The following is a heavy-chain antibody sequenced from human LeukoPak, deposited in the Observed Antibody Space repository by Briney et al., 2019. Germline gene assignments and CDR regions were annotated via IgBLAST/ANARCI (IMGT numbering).Heavy chain of an antibody. J-gene: IGHJ3*02. CDR2: ISSSSSYI. Sequence: GGSLRLSCAASGFTFSSYSMNWVRQAPGKGLEWVSSISSSSSYIYYADSEKGRFTISRDNAKNSLYLQMNSLRAEDTAVYYCARDLTYYDSSGYPISGIWGQGTMVTVSS. D-gene: IGHD3-22*01. CDR3: ARDLTYYDSSGYPISGI. CDR1: GFTFSSYS. V-gene: IGHV3-21*01.